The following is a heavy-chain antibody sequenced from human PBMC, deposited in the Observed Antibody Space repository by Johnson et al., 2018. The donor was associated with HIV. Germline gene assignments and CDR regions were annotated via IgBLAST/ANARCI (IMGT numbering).Heavy chain of an antibody. CDR3: SRVRRMDALDR. J-gene: IGHJ3*02. CDR2: INWNGGST. V-gene: IGHV3-20*04. D-gene: IGHD2/OR15-2a*01. CDR1: GFTFDDYG. Sequence: LRLPCAASGFTFDDYGMRWVRQAPGKGLEWDSGINWNGGSTGYADSVTGRFTIARDNAKNSLYLQMNSLRAEDTAVYYCSRVRRMDALDRWGQGTMVTV.